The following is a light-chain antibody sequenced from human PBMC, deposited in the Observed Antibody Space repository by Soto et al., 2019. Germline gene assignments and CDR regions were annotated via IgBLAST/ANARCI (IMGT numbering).Light chain of an antibody. J-gene: IGKJ1*01. CDR1: QSVGSGY. V-gene: IGKV3-20*01. CDR2: GAS. CDR3: HQYGSSPRT. Sequence: EIVLTQSPGTLSFSPGERATLSCRASQSVGSGYLAWYQQKPGQAPRLLIYGASSRATGIPDRFSGSGSGTDFTLTISRLETEDFAVYYCHQYGSSPRTFGQGTKVDIK.